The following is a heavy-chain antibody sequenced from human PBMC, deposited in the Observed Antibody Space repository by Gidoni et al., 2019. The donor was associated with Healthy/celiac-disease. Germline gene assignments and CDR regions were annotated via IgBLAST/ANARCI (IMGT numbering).Heavy chain of an antibody. CDR3: ARQRLYCSGGSCYSGRLDY. CDR1: GGSVSSGSYY. CDR2: IYYSGST. J-gene: IGHJ4*02. V-gene: IGHV4-61*01. D-gene: IGHD2-15*01. Sequence: QVQLQESGPGLVKPSETLSLTCTVSGGSVSSGSYYWSWIRQPPGKGLEWIGYIYYSGSTNYNPSLKSLVTISVDTSKNQFSLKLSSVTAADTAVYYCARQRLYCSGGSCYSGRLDYWGQGTLVTVSS.